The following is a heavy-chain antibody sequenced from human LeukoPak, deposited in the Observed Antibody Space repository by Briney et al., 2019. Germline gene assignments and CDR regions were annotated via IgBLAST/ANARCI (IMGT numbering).Heavy chain of an antibody. D-gene: IGHD6-13*01. CDR1: GFTFSSYS. J-gene: IGHJ4*02. CDR2: ISSSSSYI. Sequence: GGALRLSCAASGFTFSSYSMNWVRQAPGKGLEWVSSISSSSSYIYYADSVKGRFTISRDNAKKSLYLQMNSLRAEDTAVYYCARGTSRIAAAIDYWGQGTLVTVSS. CDR3: ARGTSRIAAAIDY. V-gene: IGHV3-21*01.